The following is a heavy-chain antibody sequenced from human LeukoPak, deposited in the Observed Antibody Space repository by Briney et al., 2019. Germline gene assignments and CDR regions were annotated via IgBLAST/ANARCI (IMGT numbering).Heavy chain of an antibody. V-gene: IGHV1-18*01. CDR2: ISAYNGNT. CDR3: ARDVTSVLWFGELLGYNWFDP. J-gene: IGHJ5*02. CDR1: GYTFTSYG. D-gene: IGHD3-10*01. Sequence: ASVKVSCKASGYTFTSYGISWVRQAPGQGLEWMGWISAYNGNTNYAQKLQGRVTMTTDTSTSTAYMELRSLRSDDTAVYYCARDVTSVLWFGELLGYNWFDPWGQGTLVTVSS.